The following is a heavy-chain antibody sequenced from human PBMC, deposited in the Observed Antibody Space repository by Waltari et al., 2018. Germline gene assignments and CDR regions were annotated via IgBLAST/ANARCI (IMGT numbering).Heavy chain of an antibody. J-gene: IGHJ6*02. D-gene: IGHD3-3*01. V-gene: IGHV4-38-2*01. CDR2: IYHSGST. CDR1: GYSISSGYY. Sequence: QVQLQESGPGLVKPSETLSLTCAVSGYSISSGYYWGWIRQPPGKGLEWIGSIYHSGSTYYNPSLKSRVTISVDTSKNQFSLKLSSVTAADTAVYYCARYNYDFWYYGVDVWGQGTTVTVSS. CDR3: ARYNYDFWYYGVDV.